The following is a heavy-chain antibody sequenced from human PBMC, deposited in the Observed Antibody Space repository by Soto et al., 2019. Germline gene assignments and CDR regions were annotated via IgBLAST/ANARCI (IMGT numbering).Heavy chain of an antibody. CDR2: ITTSGSYI. J-gene: IGHJ5*02. V-gene: IGHV3-21*01. CDR1: GFTFSSYD. D-gene: IGHD2-8*01. Sequence: EVQLVESGGGLVKPGGSLRLSCAASGFTFSSYDMNWVRQAPGKGLEYVSSITTSGSYIYYGDSVRGRFTISRDNAQNSLLLQMHSLRAEDPAVYYCVRSGPTPMLGHNWLDLWCQGNLVTVSS. CDR3: VRSGPTPMLGHNWLDL.